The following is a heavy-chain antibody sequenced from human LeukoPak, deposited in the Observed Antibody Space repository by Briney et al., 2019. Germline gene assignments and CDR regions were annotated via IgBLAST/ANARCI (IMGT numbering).Heavy chain of an antibody. D-gene: IGHD4-17*01. Sequence: SETLSLTCAVSGGSISSSGYSWSWIRQPPGKGLEWIGYIYHSGSTYYNPSLKSRVTISVDRSKNQFSLKLSSVTAADTAVYYCASSRDYGDDAFDIWGQGTMVTVSS. CDR2: IYHSGST. CDR3: ASSRDYGDDAFDI. J-gene: IGHJ3*02. CDR1: GGSISSSGYS. V-gene: IGHV4-30-2*01.